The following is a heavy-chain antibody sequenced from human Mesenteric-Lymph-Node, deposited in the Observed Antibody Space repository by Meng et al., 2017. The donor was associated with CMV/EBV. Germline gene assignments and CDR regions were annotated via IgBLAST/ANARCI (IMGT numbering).Heavy chain of an antibody. Sequence: SGVPFSSYSMNWVRQAPGKGLEWVSSISSSSSYIYYADSVKGRFTISRDNDKNSLYLQMNSLRAEDTAVYYCARDSGSALTYSGYELWGQGTLVTVSS. D-gene: IGHD5-12*01. CDR3: ARDSGSALTYSGYEL. J-gene: IGHJ4*02. CDR2: ISSSSSYI. CDR1: GVPFSSYS. V-gene: IGHV3-21*01.